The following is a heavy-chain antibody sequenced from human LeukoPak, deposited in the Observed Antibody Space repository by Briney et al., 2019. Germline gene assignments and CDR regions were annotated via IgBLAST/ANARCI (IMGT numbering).Heavy chain of an antibody. Sequence: PGGSLRLSCAASGFTFSSYAMSWVRQAPGKGLEWVSSISGSGSSTYYAGSVKGRFTISRDKSKNTLYVQMNSLRAEDTAVYSCAKGLQWELPFDYWGQGTLVTVSS. CDR1: GFTFSSYA. V-gene: IGHV3-23*01. J-gene: IGHJ4*02. D-gene: IGHD1-26*01. CDR2: ISGSGSST. CDR3: AKGLQWELPFDY.